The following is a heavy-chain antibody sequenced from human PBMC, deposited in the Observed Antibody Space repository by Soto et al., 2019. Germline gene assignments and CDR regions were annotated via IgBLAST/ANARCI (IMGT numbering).Heavy chain of an antibody. V-gene: IGHV3-7*01. J-gene: IGHJ5*02. CDR3: ATQEVGGSYVYTFDP. D-gene: IGHD1-26*01. Sequence: PSETLSLTCAVYGGSFSGYYWSWVRQAPGKGLEWVANIKQDGSEKYYVDSVKGRFTISRDNAKNSLYLQMNSLRAEDTAVYYCATQEVGGSYVYTFDPWGQGTLVTVSS. CDR2: IKQDGSEK. CDR1: GGSFSGYY.